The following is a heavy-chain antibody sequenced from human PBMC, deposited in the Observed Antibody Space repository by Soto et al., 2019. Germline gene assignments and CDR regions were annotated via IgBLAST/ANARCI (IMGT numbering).Heavy chain of an antibody. Sequence: QVQLQESGPGLVKPSETLSLTCTVSGGSISSYYWSWIRQPPGKGLEWIGYIYYSGSTNYNPSLKSRVTISVDTSKNQFSLKLSSVTAADTAVYYCVSHHGDYFDYWGQGTLVTVSS. CDR2: IYYSGST. V-gene: IGHV4-59*08. J-gene: IGHJ4*02. CDR1: GGSISSYY. D-gene: IGHD4-17*01. CDR3: VSHHGDYFDY.